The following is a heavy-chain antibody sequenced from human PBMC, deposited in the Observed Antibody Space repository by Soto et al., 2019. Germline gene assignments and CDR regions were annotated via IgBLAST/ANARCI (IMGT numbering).Heavy chain of an antibody. D-gene: IGHD3-3*01. CDR3: ARNGLTYDYDFFDN. Sequence: SEAPRETLTRSYLHSPRQSNKQGPEWVGVINPSTLVTSYAQKFQGRVTMTRDTSTSTVYMELNSLISEDTAVYYCARNGLTYDYDFFDNWGQGSLVLGSS. J-gene: IGHJ4*02. V-gene: IGHV1-46*01. CDR1: RETLTRSY. CDR2: INPSTLVT.